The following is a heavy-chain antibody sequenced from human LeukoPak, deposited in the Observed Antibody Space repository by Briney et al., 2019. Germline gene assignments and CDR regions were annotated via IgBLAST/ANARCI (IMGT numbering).Heavy chain of an antibody. V-gene: IGHV3-23*01. J-gene: IGHJ4*02. CDR2: ISGSGGST. CDR1: GFTFSSYA. D-gene: IGHD3-10*01. Sequence: PGGSLRLSCAASGFTFSSYAMSWVRQAPGKGLEWVSAISGSGGSTYYADSVKGRFTISRDNSKNTLYLQMNSLRAEDTAVYYCARVTGSGSYYIDYWGQGTLVTVSS. CDR3: ARVTGSGSYYIDY.